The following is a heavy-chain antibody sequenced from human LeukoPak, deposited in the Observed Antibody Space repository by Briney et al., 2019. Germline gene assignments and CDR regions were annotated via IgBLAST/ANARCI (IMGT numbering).Heavy chain of an antibody. CDR1: GDSISSTSYY. CDR2: IYNSGTT. Sequence: KPSETPSLTCTVSGDSISSTSYYWGWIRQPPGKGLGWIGSIYNSGTTYYNPSLKSRVTISVDTSKNQFSLKVSSVTAADTAVYYCASRVYGLGSFNYWGQGTLVTVSS. V-gene: IGHV4-39*01. J-gene: IGHJ4*01. CDR3: ASRVYGLGSFNY. D-gene: IGHD3-10*01.